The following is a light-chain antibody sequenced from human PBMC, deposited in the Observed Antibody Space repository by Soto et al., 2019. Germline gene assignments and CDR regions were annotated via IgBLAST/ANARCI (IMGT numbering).Light chain of an antibody. CDR1: SSDVGGYTY. Sequence: QSALTQPASVSGSPGQSITISCTGTSSDVGGYTYVSWYQQHTGKAPKLMIYDVTNRPSGVYNRFYGSESCNAASLTISGLPAEDDDDYYCSSYTSSNPLVFGGGTKVTVL. CDR3: SSYTSSNPLV. V-gene: IGLV2-14*03. J-gene: IGLJ2*01. CDR2: DVT.